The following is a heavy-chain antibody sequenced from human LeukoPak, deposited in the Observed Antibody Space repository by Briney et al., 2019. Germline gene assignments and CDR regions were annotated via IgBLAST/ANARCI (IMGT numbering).Heavy chain of an antibody. J-gene: IGHJ3*02. Sequence: GGSLRLSCAASGFTVSGNYMSWVRQAPGKGLEWVAVISYDGSNKYYADSVKGRFTISRDNSKNTLYLQMNSLRAEDTAVYYCARVINAFDIWGQGTMVTVSS. V-gene: IGHV3-30-3*01. CDR2: ISYDGSNK. CDR1: GFTVSGNY. CDR3: ARVINAFDI.